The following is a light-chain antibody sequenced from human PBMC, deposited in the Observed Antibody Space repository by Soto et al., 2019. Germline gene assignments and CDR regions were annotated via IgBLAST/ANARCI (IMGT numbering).Light chain of an antibody. CDR2: DVN. V-gene: IGLV2-14*03. CDR1: TTDVDGYDY. J-gene: IGLJ1*01. Sequence: QSALTQPASVSGSPGQSITISCTGATTDVDGYDYVSWYQQHPGQAPKLMIFDVNNRPSGVSGRFSGSKSGDTASLTISGLQAEDGGDYYCPSYTGSAPFYVFGSGTKLTVL. CDR3: PSYTGSAPFYV.